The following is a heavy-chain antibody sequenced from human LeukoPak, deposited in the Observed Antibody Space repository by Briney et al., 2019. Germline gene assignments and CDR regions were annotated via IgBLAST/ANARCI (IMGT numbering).Heavy chain of an antibody. CDR2: ISGSGGST. CDR3: ASRITMIVVDFGVDY. D-gene: IGHD3-22*01. Sequence: PGGSLRLSCAASGFTFSSSAMTWVRLAPGRGLEWVSAISGSGGSTYYADSVKGRFTISRDNSKNTLYLQMNSLRAEDTAVYYCASRITMIVVDFGVDYWGQGTLVTVSS. V-gene: IGHV3-23*01. CDR1: GFTFSSSA. J-gene: IGHJ4*02.